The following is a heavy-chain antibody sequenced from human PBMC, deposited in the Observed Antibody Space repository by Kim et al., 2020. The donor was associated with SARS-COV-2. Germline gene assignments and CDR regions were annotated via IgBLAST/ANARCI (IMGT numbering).Heavy chain of an antibody. Sequence: SETLSLTCAVYGGSFSGYYWSWIRQPPGKGLEWIGEINHSGSTNYNPSLKSRVTISVDTSKNQFSLKLSSVTAADTAVYYCARGCTGYSSSWYDYWGQGTLVTVSS. CDR2: INHSGST. J-gene: IGHJ4*02. CDR1: GGSFSGYY. V-gene: IGHV4-34*01. CDR3: ARGCTGYSSSWYDY. D-gene: IGHD6-13*01.